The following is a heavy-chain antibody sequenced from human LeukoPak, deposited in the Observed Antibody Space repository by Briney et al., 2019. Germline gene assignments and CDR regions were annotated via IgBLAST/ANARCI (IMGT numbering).Heavy chain of an antibody. D-gene: IGHD6-13*01. CDR3: ARDLLRLAAAGTGVYY. V-gene: IGHV3-30*04. CDR2: ISYDGSNK. Sequence: PPGGSLRLSCAASGFTFSSYAMHWVRQAPGKGLEWVAVISYDGSNKYYADSVKGRFTISRDNSKNTLYLQMNSLRAEDTAVYYCARDLLRLAAAGTGVYYWGRGTLVTVSS. J-gene: IGHJ4*02. CDR1: GFTFSSYA.